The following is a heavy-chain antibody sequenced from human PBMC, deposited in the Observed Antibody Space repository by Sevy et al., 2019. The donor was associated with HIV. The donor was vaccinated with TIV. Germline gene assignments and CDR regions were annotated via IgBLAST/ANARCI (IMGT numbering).Heavy chain of an antibody. CDR2: TYYRSKWYK. J-gene: IGHJ6*02. Sequence: KQSQTLSLTCAISGDSVSSNSAAWNWIRQSPSRGLEWLGRTYYRSKWYKDYAVSVKSRITINRDTSKNQFSMQLNSVTPEDTAVYYCARGDYFGSGISNYYYYGMDVWGQGTTVTVSS. CDR3: ARGDYFGSGISNYYYYGMDV. V-gene: IGHV6-1*01. D-gene: IGHD3-10*01. CDR1: GDSVSSNSAA.